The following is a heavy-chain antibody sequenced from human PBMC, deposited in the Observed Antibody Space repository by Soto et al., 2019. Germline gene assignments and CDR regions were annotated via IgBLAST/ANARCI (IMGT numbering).Heavy chain of an antibody. Sequence: QVQLVQSGAEVKKPGSSVKVSCKASGGTFSSYAISWVRQAPGQGLEWMGGIIPIFGTANYAQKFQGRVTITADESTSTAYMELRSLRSEDTAVYYCAGTYGGNSGSGWAVDYWGQGTLVTVSS. J-gene: IGHJ4*02. V-gene: IGHV1-69*01. CDR3: AGTYGGNSGSGWAVDY. D-gene: IGHD3-10*01. CDR2: IIPIFGTA. CDR1: GGTFSSYA.